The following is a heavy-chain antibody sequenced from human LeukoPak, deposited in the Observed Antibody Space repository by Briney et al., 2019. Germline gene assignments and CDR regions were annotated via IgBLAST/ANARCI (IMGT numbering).Heavy chain of an antibody. J-gene: IGHJ4*02. CDR2: IWYDGSKK. V-gene: IGHV3-33*01. Sequence: GRSLRLSCAASGFTFSNYGMHWVRQAPGKGLEWVAVIWYDGSKKYHADSVKGRFTISRDNSKNTLNLQMNSLRVEDTAVYYCAAYYYDSSGYDLRFYWGQGTLVTVS. CDR1: GFTFSNYG. CDR3: AAYYYDSSGYDLRFY. D-gene: IGHD3-22*01.